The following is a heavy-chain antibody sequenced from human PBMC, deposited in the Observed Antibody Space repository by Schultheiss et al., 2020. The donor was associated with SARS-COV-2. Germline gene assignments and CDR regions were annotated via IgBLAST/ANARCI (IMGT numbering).Heavy chain of an antibody. Sequence: SETLSLTCAVSGGSITSYYWIWIRQPPGKGLEWIGRIYTSGSTIYYSGSTNYNPSLKSRVTISGDTSKNQFSLKLSSVTAADTAVYYCARHVAGSYQPWGQGTLVTVSS. D-gene: IGHD1-26*01. J-gene: IGHJ4*02. CDR2: IYTSGSTIYYSGST. V-gene: IGHV4-59*08. CDR1: GGSITSYY. CDR3: ARHVAGSYQP.